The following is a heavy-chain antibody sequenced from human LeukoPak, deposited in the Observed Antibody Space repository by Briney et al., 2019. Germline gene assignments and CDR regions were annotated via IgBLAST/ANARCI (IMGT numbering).Heavy chain of an antibody. CDR1: GFTFSSYA. D-gene: IGHD3-22*01. V-gene: IGHV3-23*01. CDR2: ISGSGGST. J-gene: IGHJ4*02. Sequence: GGSQRLSCAASGFTFSSYAMSWVRQAPGKGLEWVSAISGSGGSTYYADSVKGRFTISRDNSKNTLYLQMNSLRAEDTAVYYCAKEYYYDSSGYYTDYWGQGTLVTVSS. CDR3: AKEYYYDSSGYYTDY.